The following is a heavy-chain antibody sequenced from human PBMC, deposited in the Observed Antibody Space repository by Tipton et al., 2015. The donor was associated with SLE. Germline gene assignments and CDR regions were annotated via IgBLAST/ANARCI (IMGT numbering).Heavy chain of an antibody. CDR1: GGSFSGYF. J-gene: IGHJ6*02. CDR3: ARRKSGYRWGMDV. Sequence: TLSLTCAVYGGSFSGYFWNWIRLPPGKGLEWIGQINDRGSTNSNPSLTSRVTISVDTSKNQFSLKLTSVTAANTAVYYCARRKSGYRWGMDVWGQGTTVNVSS. D-gene: IGHD3-3*01. CDR2: INDRGST. V-gene: IGHV4-34*01.